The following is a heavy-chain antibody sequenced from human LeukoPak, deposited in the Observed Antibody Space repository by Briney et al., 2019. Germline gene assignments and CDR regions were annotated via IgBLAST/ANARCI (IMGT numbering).Heavy chain of an antibody. CDR1: GVSISSYY. Sequence: SETLSLTCTVSGVSISSYYWSWLRQPPGKGLEWLGYIYYSGSTNYNPSLKSRVTISVDTSKNQFSLKLSSVTAADTAVYYCARVRWFGELLSPLYYYYGMDVWGKGTTVTVSS. D-gene: IGHD3-10*01. J-gene: IGHJ6*04. CDR2: IYYSGST. V-gene: IGHV4-59*01. CDR3: ARVRWFGELLSPLYYYYGMDV.